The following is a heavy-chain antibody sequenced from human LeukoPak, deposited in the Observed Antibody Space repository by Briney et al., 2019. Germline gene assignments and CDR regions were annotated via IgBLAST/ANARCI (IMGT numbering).Heavy chain of an antibody. CDR3: ARGGGYDFWSGYYFDY. Sequence: SETLSLTCTVSGYSISSGYYWGWIRQPPGKGLEWIGSIYHSGSTYYNPSLKSRVTISVDTSKNQLSLKLSSVTAADTAVYYCARGGGYDFWSGYYFDYWGQGTLVTVSS. J-gene: IGHJ4*02. CDR1: GYSISSGYY. V-gene: IGHV4-38-2*02. D-gene: IGHD3-3*01. CDR2: IYHSGST.